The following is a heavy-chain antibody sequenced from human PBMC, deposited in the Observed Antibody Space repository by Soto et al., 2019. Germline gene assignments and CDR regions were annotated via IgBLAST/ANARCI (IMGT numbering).Heavy chain of an antibody. CDR2: IYSGGST. CDR1: GFTVSSNY. Sequence: GGSLRLSCAASGFTVSSNYMSWVRQAPGKGLEWVSVIYSGGSTYYADSVKGRFTISRDNSKNTLYLQMNSLRAEDTAVYYCARSPPGYYYDSSGYNWGQGTLVTVSS. J-gene: IGHJ4*02. D-gene: IGHD3-22*01. V-gene: IGHV3-53*01. CDR3: ARSPPGYYYDSSGYN.